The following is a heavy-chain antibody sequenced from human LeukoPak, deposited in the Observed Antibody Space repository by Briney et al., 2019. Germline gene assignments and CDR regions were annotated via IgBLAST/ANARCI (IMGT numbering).Heavy chain of an antibody. CDR2: ISGSGVST. J-gene: IGHJ4*02. V-gene: IGHV3-23*01. CDR1: GFTFSTYA. CDR3: AKDVGRGYSGYDGDY. D-gene: IGHD5-12*01. Sequence: GGSLRLSCAASGFTFSTYAMSWVRQAPGKGLEWVSTISGSGVSTYYADSVKGLFTISRDNSKNTLYLQMNSLRAEDTAVYYCAKDVGRGYSGYDGDYWGQGTLVTVSS.